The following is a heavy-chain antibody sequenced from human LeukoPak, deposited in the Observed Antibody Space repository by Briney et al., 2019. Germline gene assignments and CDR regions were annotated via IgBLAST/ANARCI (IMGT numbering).Heavy chain of an antibody. D-gene: IGHD1-1*01. V-gene: IGHV3-23*01. CDR1: GFTITTYA. J-gene: IGHJ4*02. Sequence: GGSLRLSCAASGFTITTYAVNWVRQAPGKGLGWVSGIGGGGTEYYADSVKGRFIISSDSSQNLVHLQMNSLTVEDTAVYCARAQRALDYWGQGTLVTVSS. CDR3: ARAQRALDY. CDR2: IGGGGTE.